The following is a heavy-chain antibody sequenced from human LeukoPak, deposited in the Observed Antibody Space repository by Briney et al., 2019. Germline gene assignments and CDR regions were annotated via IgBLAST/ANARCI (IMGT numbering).Heavy chain of an antibody. V-gene: IGHV4-59*01. J-gene: IGHJ4*02. D-gene: IGHD4-17*01. CDR2: IYYSGST. CDR3: ARDRGGHFGDYHYFDY. Sequence: SSETLSLTCTVSGGSISSYYWSWIRQPPGKGLEWIGYIYYSGSTNYNPSLKSRVTISVDTSKNQFSLKLSSVTAADTAVYYCARDRGGHFGDYHYFDYWGQGTLVTVSS. CDR1: GGSISSYY.